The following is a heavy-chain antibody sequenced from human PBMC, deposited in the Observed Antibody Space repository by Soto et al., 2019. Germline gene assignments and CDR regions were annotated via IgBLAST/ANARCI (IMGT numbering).Heavy chain of an antibody. D-gene: IGHD3-16*01. Sequence: QVQLVESGGGVVQSERSLRLSCAASAFSFNSYGLHWVRQAPGKGLEWVAHISHDGSDKYYADSVKGRFTISRDDSKNTLYLQMNSLTPEDTAVYYCTKDYEDHLMRGWFDPWGQGTLVTVSS. CDR3: TKDYEDHLMRGWFDP. J-gene: IGHJ5*02. V-gene: IGHV3-30*18. CDR2: ISHDGSDK. CDR1: AFSFNSYG.